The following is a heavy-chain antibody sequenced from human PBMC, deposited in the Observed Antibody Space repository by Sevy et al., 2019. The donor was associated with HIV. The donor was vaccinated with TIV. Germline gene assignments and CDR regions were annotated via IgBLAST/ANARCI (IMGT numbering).Heavy chain of an antibody. Sequence: SETLSLTCKVSGDSISSYYWSWIRQPPGKGLQWIGYFYYNGRTNCNPSLKSRVTISLDTSKSRFSLEMTSVTAADTAVYYCARTSPDYYYGMDVWGQGTTVTVSS. CDR3: ARTSPDYYYGMDV. V-gene: IGHV4-59*01. CDR1: GDSISSYY. J-gene: IGHJ6*02. CDR2: FYYNGRT.